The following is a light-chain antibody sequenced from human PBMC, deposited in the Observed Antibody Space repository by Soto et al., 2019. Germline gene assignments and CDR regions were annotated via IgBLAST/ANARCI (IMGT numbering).Light chain of an antibody. CDR3: QQYDRSWT. CDR2: GAS. CDR1: QSVSSN. J-gene: IGKJ1*01. Sequence: EIVMTQSLATLSVSPGERATLSCRASQSVSSNLDWYQQKPGQAPRLLIYGASSRATGIPDRFSGSGSGTDFTLTISRLEPEDFAVYYCQQYDRSWTFGQGTKVDIK. V-gene: IGKV3-20*01.